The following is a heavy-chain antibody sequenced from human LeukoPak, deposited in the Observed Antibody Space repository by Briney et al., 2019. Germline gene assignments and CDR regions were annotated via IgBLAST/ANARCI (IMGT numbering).Heavy chain of an antibody. CDR1: GYTFIGYY. V-gene: IGHV1-2*02. D-gene: IGHD2-2*02. CDR2: INPNSGGT. Sequence: GASVKVSCKASGYTFIGYYMHWVRQAPGQGLEWMGWINPNSGGTNYAQKFQGRVTMTRDTSISTAYMELSRLRSDDTAVYYCARNVMSAAIGVDAFDIWGQGTMVTVSS. J-gene: IGHJ3*02. CDR3: ARNVMSAAIGVDAFDI.